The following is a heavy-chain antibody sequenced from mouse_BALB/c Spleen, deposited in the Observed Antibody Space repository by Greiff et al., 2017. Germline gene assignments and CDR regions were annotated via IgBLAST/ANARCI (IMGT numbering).Heavy chain of an antibody. J-gene: IGHJ2*01. D-gene: IGHD1-1*01. CDR1: GYTFTDYN. CDR3: ARSRIITTVVADY. Sequence: VQLQQSGPELVKPGASVKISCKASGYTFTDYNMHWVKQSHGKSLEWIGYIYPYNGGTGYNQKFKSKATLTVDNSSSTAYMELRSLTSEDSAVYYCARSRIITTVVADYWGQGTTLTVSS. V-gene: IGHV1S29*02. CDR2: IYPYNGGT.